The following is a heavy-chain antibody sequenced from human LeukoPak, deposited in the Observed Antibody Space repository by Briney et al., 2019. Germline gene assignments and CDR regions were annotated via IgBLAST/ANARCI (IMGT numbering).Heavy chain of an antibody. J-gene: IGHJ6*02. D-gene: IGHD3-9*01. V-gene: IGHV4-31*03. CDR1: GGSISSGGYY. Sequence: PSETLSLTCTVSGGSISSGGYYWSWIRQHPGKGLEWIGYFYYSGSTYYNPSLKSRVTISVDTSKNQFSLKLSSVPAADTAVYYCARQRYYDILTGSGGYGMDVWGQGTTVTVSS. CDR3: ARQRYYDILTGSGGYGMDV. CDR2: FYYSGST.